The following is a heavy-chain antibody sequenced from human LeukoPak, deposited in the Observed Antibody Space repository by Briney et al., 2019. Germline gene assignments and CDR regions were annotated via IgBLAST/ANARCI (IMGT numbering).Heavy chain of an antibody. J-gene: IGHJ5*02. D-gene: IGHD4-17*01. CDR3: AGTTVTTDWFDP. V-gene: IGHV1-2*02. CDR2: INPNRGGT. Sequence: ASVKVSCKASGYTFTGYYMHWVRQAPGQGLEWMGWINPNRGGTNYAQKFQGRVTMTRDTSISTAYMELSRLRSDDTAVYYCAGTTVTTDWFDPWGQGTLVTVSS. CDR1: GYTFTGYY.